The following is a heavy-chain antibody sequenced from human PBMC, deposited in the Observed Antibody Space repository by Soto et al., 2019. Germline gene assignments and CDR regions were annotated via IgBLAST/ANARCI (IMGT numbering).Heavy chain of an antibody. V-gene: IGHV3-30-3*02. J-gene: IGHJ4*02. CDR2: ISYDGSTR. CDR1: GFTFSTNA. D-gene: IGHD6-19*01. CDR3: AKQFSGWSYYFDY. Sequence: QVQLVESGGGVVQPGRSLRLSCAASGFTFSTNAMHWVRQAPGKGLEWVAVISYDGSTRYYADSMMGRFTISRDNSKNTLYLQMNNLRAEDTAVYYCAKQFSGWSYYFDYWGQGTLVTVSS.